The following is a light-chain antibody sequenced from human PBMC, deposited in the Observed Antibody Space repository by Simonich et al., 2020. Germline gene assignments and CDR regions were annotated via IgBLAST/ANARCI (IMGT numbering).Light chain of an antibody. CDR3: QQYYSTPRT. V-gene: IGKV4-1*01. J-gene: IGKJ1*01. CDR2: WAS. Sequence: DIVMTQSPDSLAVSLGESAPINCKSSQSVLYSSNNQNYLAWYQQKPGQPPKLLNYWASTRESGVPDRVSGSGSGTDFTRTISSLQAEDVAVYYCQQYYSTPRTFGQGTKVEIK. CDR1: QSVLYSSNNQNY.